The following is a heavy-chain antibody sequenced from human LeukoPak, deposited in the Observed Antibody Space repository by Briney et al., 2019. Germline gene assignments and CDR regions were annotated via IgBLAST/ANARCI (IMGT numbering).Heavy chain of an antibody. Sequence: SVKVSCKASGGTFSSYAISWVRQAPGQGLEWMGRIIPIFGTANYAQKFQGRVTITTDEFTSTAYMELSSLRSEDTAVYYCASVNWGSSAYFDYWGQGTLVTVSS. D-gene: IGHD7-27*01. J-gene: IGHJ4*02. CDR1: GGTFSSYA. CDR3: ASVNWGSSAYFDY. CDR2: IIPIFGTA. V-gene: IGHV1-69*05.